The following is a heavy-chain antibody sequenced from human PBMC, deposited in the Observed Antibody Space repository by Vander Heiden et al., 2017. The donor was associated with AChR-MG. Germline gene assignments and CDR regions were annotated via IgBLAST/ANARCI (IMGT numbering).Heavy chain of an antibody. V-gene: IGHV4-34*01. CDR1: GGSFSGYY. J-gene: IGHJ4*02. CDR3: ARGPRYCSSTSCYYGY. Sequence: QVQLQQWRAGPLKPSEPLSLTSAVYGGSFSGYYWGWIRQPPGKGLGWIGESNHSGSTNYNPSLKSRVTISVDTSKNQFSLKLSSVTAADTAVYYCARGPRYCSSTSCYYGYWGQGTLVTVSS. CDR2: SNHSGST. D-gene: IGHD2-2*01.